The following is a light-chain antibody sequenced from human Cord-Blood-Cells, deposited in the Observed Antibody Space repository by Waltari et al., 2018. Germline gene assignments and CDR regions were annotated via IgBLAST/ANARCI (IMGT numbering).Light chain of an antibody. CDR3: QQYNNWPPLT. V-gene: IGKV3-15*01. J-gene: IGKJ4*01. CDR1: QSVSSN. Sequence: EIVLTQSPATLSVSPGERATLYCRASQSVSSNLAWNQQKPGQAPRLLIYGASTRATGIPARFSGSGSWTEFTLTISSLQSEDFAVYYCQQYNNWPPLTFGGGTKVEIK. CDR2: GAS.